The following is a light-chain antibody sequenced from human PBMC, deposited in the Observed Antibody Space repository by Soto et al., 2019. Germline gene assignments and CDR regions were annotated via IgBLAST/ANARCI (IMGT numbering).Light chain of an antibody. J-gene: IGLJ3*02. V-gene: IGLV1-47*01. CDR1: SSNIGSEY. Sequence: QSVLTQPPSASGTPGQRVTIYCSGSSSNIGSEYVVWYQHLPGTAPKLLIYRNNQRPSGVPDRFAGSKSGTSASLAISGLRSEDEAAYYCAARADSLSGHWVFGGGTKVTVL. CDR2: RNN. CDR3: AARADSLSGHWV.